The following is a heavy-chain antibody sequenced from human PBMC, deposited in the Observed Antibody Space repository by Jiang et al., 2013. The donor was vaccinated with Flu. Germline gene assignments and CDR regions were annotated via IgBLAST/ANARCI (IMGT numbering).Heavy chain of an antibody. Sequence: GAEVKKPGESLKISCKGSGYTFINYWIGWVRQMPGKGLEWMGIIYPGDSDTRYSPSFQGQVTISADKSISTAYLQWSSLKASDTAIYYCATLDSTDAYNSGLDYWGQGTLVTVSS. J-gene: IGHJ4*02. D-gene: IGHD5-24*01. CDR3: ATLDSTDAYNSGLDY. CDR1: GYTFINYW. CDR2: IYPGDSDT. V-gene: IGHV5-51*01.